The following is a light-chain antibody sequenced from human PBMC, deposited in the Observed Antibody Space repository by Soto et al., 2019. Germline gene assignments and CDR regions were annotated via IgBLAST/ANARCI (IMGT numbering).Light chain of an antibody. Sequence: DIQMTQSPSTLSASVGDRVTITCRASQSISSWLAWYQQKPGKAPKLLIYDASSLESGVPSRFSGSGSGTEFTLTISSLQPGDFATYYCQQYNSYSTFGQGTRLEIK. CDR2: DAS. CDR1: QSISSW. J-gene: IGKJ5*01. V-gene: IGKV1-5*01. CDR3: QQYNSYST.